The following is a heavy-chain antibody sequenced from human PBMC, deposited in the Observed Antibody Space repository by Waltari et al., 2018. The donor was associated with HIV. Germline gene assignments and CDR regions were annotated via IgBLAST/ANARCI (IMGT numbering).Heavy chain of an antibody. CDR3: AKEARGVYGDFTFPLES. J-gene: IGHJ5*02. V-gene: IGHV3-23*01. D-gene: IGHD4-17*01. Sequence: EVHLLESGGGLVPPGGSLSVSGAASGFSFSHFALYWVRQAPGNGLEWCSVISGSANSAYYADSVKGRFTISRDNSKDTLFLQMKSLRAEDTAVYYCAKEARGVYGDFTFPLESWGQGTLVTVSS. CDR1: GFSFSHFA. CDR2: ISGSANSA.